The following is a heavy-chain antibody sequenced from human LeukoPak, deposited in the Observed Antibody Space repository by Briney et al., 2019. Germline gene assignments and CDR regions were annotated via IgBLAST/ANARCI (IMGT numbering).Heavy chain of an antibody. Sequence: ASVKVSCKASGYTFTGYYMHWVRQAPGQGLEWMGWINPNSGGTNYAQKFQGRVTMTRVTSISTAYMELSRLRSDDTAVYYCARDGDRYSSGWLHDYWGQGTLVTVSS. CDR1: GYTFTGYY. D-gene: IGHD6-19*01. J-gene: IGHJ4*02. CDR3: ARDGDRYSSGWLHDY. V-gene: IGHV1-2*02. CDR2: INPNSGGT.